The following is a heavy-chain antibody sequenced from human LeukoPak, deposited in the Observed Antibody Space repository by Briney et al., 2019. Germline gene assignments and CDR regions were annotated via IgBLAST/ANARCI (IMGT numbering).Heavy chain of an antibody. D-gene: IGHD5-18*01. CDR1: GFTFSSCW. V-gene: IGHV3-74*01. CDR3: ARGYSSGYRIDY. Sequence: GGSLRLSCAASGFTFSSCWMHWVRQAPGKGLVWVSRINSDGSTTSYADSVKGRFTISRDNAKKTLYLQMNSLRAEDTAIYYCARGYSSGYRIDYWGQGTLVTVSS. J-gene: IGHJ4*02. CDR2: INSDGSTT.